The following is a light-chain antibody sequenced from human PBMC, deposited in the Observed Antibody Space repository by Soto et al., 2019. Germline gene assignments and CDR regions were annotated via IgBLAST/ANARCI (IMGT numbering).Light chain of an antibody. CDR3: QQYNSWLWT. CDR1: QSVRSSY. V-gene: IGKV3-15*01. Sequence: EIVLTQSPYTLSLSPGESATLSCRASQSVRSSYLAWYQQTPGQTPRLLIYAASSRATGIPARFSGSGSGTEFTLIISSLQSEDSAVYYCQQYNSWLWTFGQGTKVDI. J-gene: IGKJ1*01. CDR2: AAS.